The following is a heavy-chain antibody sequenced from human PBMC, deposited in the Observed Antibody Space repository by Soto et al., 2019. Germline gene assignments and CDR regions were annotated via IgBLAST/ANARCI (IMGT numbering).Heavy chain of an antibody. CDR2: ISSTASTI. CDR1: GFTFSFYA. V-gene: IGHV3-23*01. D-gene: IGHD1-1*01. Sequence: EVLLLESGGGLVKPGGSLRLSCAASGFTFSFYAMNWVRQAPGKGLEWVSGISSTASTIYYADPVKGRFTISRDNFKKTMNRQSDTVRAEDTAVSYCVKCGKRGSDFWGQGTLVTVSS. J-gene: IGHJ4*02. CDR3: VKCGKRGSDF.